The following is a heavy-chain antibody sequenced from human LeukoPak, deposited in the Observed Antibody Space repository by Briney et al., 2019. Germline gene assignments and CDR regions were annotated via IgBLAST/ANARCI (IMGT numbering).Heavy chain of an antibody. V-gene: IGHV1-2*02. CDR2: INPNSGGT. CDR3: ASLDSYYYGSGSSPPFDL. J-gene: IGHJ2*01. CDR1: GYTFTGYY. Sequence: EASVKVSCKASGYTFTGYYMHWVRQAPGQGLEWMGWINPNSGGTNYAQKFQGRVTMTRDTSISTAYMELSRLRSDDTAVYYCASLDSYYYGSGSSPPFDLWGRGTLVTVFS. D-gene: IGHD3-10*01.